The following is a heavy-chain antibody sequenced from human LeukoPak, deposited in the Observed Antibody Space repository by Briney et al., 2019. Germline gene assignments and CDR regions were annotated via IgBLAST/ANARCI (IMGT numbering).Heavy chain of an antibody. V-gene: IGHV3-49*04. CDR2: IRSKAYGGTT. Sequence: PGGSLRLSCTASGFTFGDYAMSWVRQAPGKGLEWVGFIRSKAYGGTTEYAASVKGRFTISRDDSKSIAYLQMNSLKTEDTAVYYCTQTIGSGYGLNYYWGQGTLVTVSS. J-gene: IGHJ4*02. CDR3: TQTIGSGYGLNYY. D-gene: IGHD5-12*01. CDR1: GFTFGDYA.